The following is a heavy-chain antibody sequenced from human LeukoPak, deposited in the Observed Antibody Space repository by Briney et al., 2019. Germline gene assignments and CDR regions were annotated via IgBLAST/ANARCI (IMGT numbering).Heavy chain of an antibody. Sequence: SVKVSCKASGGTFSSYAISWVRQAPGQGLEWMGGIIPIFGTANYAQKFQGRVTITADESTSTAYMELSSLRSEDTAVYYCARFGGSSGYDDFDYWGQGTPVTVSS. V-gene: IGHV1-69*13. CDR3: ARFGGSSGYDDFDY. D-gene: IGHD5-12*01. CDR1: GGTFSSYA. J-gene: IGHJ4*02. CDR2: IIPIFGTA.